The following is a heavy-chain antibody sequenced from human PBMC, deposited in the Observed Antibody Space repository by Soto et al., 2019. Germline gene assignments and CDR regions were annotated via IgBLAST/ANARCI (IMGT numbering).Heavy chain of an antibody. CDR1: GFTVSSNY. V-gene: IGHV3-53*01. CDR2: IYSGGST. Sequence: GGSLRLSCAASGFTVSSNYMSWVRQAPGKGLEWVSVIYSGGSTYYADSVKGRFTISRDNSKNTLYLQMNSLRAEDTAVYYCARDSGSYYYYYGMDVWGQGTTVTVSS. J-gene: IGHJ6*02. CDR3: ARDSGSYYYYYGMDV. D-gene: IGHD1-26*01.